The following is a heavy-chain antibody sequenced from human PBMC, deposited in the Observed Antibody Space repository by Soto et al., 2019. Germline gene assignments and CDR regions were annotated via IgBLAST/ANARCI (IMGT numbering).Heavy chain of an antibody. J-gene: IGHJ4*02. V-gene: IGHV1-69*01. CDR1: GGTFSSYS. Sequence: QVQLVQSGAEVKKPGSSVKVSCKASGGTFSSYSINWVRQAPGQGLEWMGEIIPIFGTANYAQKFQGRVTITADESTSTAYMELNSLRSEDTAVYYCARHGGRHSGGIDYWGQGTLVTVTS. CDR2: IIPIFGTA. D-gene: IGHD1-26*01. CDR3: ARHGGRHSGGIDY.